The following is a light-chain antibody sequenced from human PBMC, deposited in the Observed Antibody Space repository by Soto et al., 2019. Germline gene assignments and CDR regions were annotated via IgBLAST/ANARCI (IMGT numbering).Light chain of an antibody. CDR1: QSLLHSDGNTS. CDR2: KVS. CDR3: MQATQSHWT. J-gene: IGKJ1*01. Sequence: DIVMTQTPLSSPVTLGQATPISCSSSQSLLHSDGNTSLSWFQQRPGQPPRLLIYKVSDRFSGVPDRFSGSGAGTDFTLTISRVEAEDVGIYYCMQATQSHWTFGQGTKVEI. V-gene: IGKV2-24*01.